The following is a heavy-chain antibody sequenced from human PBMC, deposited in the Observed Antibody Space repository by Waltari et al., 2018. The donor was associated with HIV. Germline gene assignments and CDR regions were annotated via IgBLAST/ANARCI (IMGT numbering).Heavy chain of an antibody. CDR3: ARGQDYDFWSGYYYDY. CDR1: GGSFSGYY. D-gene: IGHD3-3*01. Sequence: QVQLQQWGAGLLKPSETLSLTCAVYGGSFSGYYWRWIRQPPGKGREWIGEINHSGSTNYNPSLKSRVTISVDTSKNQFSLKLSSVTAADTAVYYCARGQDYDFWSGYYYDYWGQGTLVTVSS. CDR2: INHSGST. V-gene: IGHV4-34*01. J-gene: IGHJ4*02.